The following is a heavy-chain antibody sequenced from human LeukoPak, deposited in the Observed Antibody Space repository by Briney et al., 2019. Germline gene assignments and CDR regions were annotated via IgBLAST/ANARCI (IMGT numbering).Heavy chain of an antibody. Sequence: GGSLRLSCVASGFTITAFAMHWVRQAPGKGLEWVSLISGDGVSTFYADSVKGRFSISRDNSKNSLSLEMNSLRTEDTAMYYCSRESGKFDYWGQGTLVAVSS. CDR1: GFTITAFA. CDR2: ISGDGVST. V-gene: IGHV3-43*02. CDR3: SRESGKFDY. J-gene: IGHJ4*02.